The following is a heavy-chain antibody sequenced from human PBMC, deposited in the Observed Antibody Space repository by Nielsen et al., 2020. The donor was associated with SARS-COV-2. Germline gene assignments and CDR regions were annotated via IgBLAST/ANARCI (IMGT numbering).Heavy chain of an antibody. J-gene: IGHJ2*01. Sequence: GGSLRLSCAASGFTFDDYGMSWVRQAPGKGLEWVSGINWNGGSTGYADSVKGRFNISRDNAKNSLYLQMNSLRAEDTALYHCARVTMVVTYFRYFDLWGHGTLVTVSS. D-gene: IGHD4-23*01. V-gene: IGHV3-20*01. CDR2: INWNGGST. CDR1: GFTFDDYG. CDR3: ARVTMVVTYFRYFDL.